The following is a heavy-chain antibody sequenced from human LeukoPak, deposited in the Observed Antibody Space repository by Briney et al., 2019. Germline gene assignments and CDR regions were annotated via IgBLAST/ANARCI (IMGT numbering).Heavy chain of an antibody. CDR1: GFTFSSYA. V-gene: IGHV3-23*01. J-gene: IGHJ4*02. CDR3: AKEGSSSWTYYFDW. CDR2: ISGSGSST. D-gene: IGHD6-13*01. Sequence: GESLKISCAASGFTFSSYAMSWVRQAPGKGLEWVSAISGSGSSTYYADSVKGRFTVSRDNSKNTLYLQMNSLRAEDTAVYYCAKEGSSSWTYYFDWWGQGTLVTVSS.